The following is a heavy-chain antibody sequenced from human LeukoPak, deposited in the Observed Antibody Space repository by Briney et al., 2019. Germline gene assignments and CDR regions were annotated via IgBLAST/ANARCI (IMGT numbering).Heavy chain of an antibody. CDR2: VSGSGGAT. V-gene: IGHV3-23*01. J-gene: IGHJ6*03. Sequence: GGSLRLSCAASGFTFNNYAMSWVRQAPGLGLDWLSYVSGSGGATYYAASVECRFTISRENSKNTVYLQMGSLRAEDTAVYYCAKNRGGTYKYYMDVWGNGTTVTVSS. D-gene: IGHD1-1*01. CDR3: AKNRGGTYKYYMDV. CDR1: GFTFNNYA.